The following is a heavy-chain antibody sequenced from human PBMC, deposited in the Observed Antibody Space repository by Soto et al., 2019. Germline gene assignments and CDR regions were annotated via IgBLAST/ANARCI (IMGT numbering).Heavy chain of an antibody. D-gene: IGHD2-15*01. CDR3: ARQRILGPIDWFDS. J-gene: IGHJ5*01. Sequence: QVQLQESGPGLVKASETLSLSCTVSGGSISSYYWSWIRQPAGKGLEWIGRIYSSGSTNYNPSLKSRVTMSVDTSKNQFSLNLRSVTAADTAVYFCARQRILGPIDWFDSWGQGTLVTVSS. V-gene: IGHV4-4*07. CDR1: GGSISSYY. CDR2: IYSSGST.